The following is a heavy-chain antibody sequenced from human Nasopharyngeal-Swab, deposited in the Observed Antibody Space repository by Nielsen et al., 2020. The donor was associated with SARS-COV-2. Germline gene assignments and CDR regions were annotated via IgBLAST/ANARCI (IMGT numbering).Heavy chain of an antibody. D-gene: IGHD3-22*01. CDR1: GGSISSYY. J-gene: IGHJ2*01. CDR3: ARDPRVYYYDRSTSWYFDL. Sequence: SETLSLTCTVSGGSISSYYWSWIRQPPGKGLEWIGYIYYRGSTNYNPSLTSRVTISVDTSKNQFSLKLSSVTAADTAVYYCARDPRVYYYDRSTSWYFDLWGRGTLVTVSS. V-gene: IGHV4-59*01. CDR2: IYYRGST.